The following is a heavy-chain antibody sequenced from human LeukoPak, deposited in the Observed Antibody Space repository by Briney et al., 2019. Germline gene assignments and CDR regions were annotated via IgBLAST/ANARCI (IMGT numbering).Heavy chain of an antibody. CDR3: AREVDNSDYYHPGAFDI. CDR1: GDSVSSNSAA. J-gene: IGHJ3*02. V-gene: IGHV6-1*01. CDR2: TYYKSKWYN. D-gene: IGHD3-22*01. Sequence: SQTLSLTCAISGDSVSSNSAAWNWIRQSPSRGLEWLGRTYYKSKWYNDYAVSVKSRITINPDTSKNQFSLQLNSVTPEDTAVYYCAREVDNSDYYHPGAFDIWGQGTMVTVSS.